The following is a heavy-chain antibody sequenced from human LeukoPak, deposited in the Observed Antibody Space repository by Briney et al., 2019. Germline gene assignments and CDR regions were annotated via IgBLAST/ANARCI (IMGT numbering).Heavy chain of an antibody. V-gene: IGHV3-30-3*01. D-gene: IGHD3-3*01. CDR1: GFTFSSYA. Sequence: GRSLRLSCAASGFTFSSYAMHWVRQAPGKGLEWVAVISYDGSNKYYADSVKGRFTISRDNSKNTLYLQMNSLRAEDTAVYYCARSDYDFWSGPNPPYYYGMDVWGQGTTVTVSS. CDR3: ARSDYDFWSGPNPPYYYGMDV. J-gene: IGHJ6*02. CDR2: ISYDGSNK.